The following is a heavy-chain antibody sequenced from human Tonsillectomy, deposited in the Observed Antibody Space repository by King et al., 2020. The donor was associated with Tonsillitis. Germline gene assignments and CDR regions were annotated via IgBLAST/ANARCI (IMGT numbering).Heavy chain of an antibody. CDR1: GGSISSGSYY. CDR2: IYYSGST. CDR3: ARPSGSSGWYYFDY. D-gene: IGHD6-19*01. Sequence: QLQESGPGLVKPSETLSLTCTVSGGSISSGSYYWGWLRQPPGKGLEWIGSIYYSGSTYYNPSLKSRVTISVDTSNNQFSLKLSSVTATDTAVYYCARPSGSSGWYYFDYWGQGTLVTVSS. V-gene: IGHV4-39*01. J-gene: IGHJ4*02.